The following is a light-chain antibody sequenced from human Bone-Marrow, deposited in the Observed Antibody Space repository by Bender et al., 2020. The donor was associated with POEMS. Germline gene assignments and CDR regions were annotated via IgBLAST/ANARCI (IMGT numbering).Light chain of an antibody. CDR2: DVN. CDR3: NSYTTTGALGV. CDR1: SSDVGGYNF. J-gene: IGLJ3*02. Sequence: QSALTQPASVSGFPGQSITISCTGSSSDVGGYNFVSWYQQHPGKAPQLICYDVNNRPSGVSNRFSGSKSANTATLTISGRPAADEAYYYCNSYTTTGALGVFGGGTRLTVL. V-gene: IGLV2-14*01.